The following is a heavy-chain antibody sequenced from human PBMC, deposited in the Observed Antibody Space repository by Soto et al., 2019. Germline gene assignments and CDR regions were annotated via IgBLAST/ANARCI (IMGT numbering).Heavy chain of an antibody. CDR2: IWYDGSHE. V-gene: IGHV3-33*01. CDR3: ARDRYSYDSRAYQGVDWYFDL. Sequence: PGGSLRLSCAASGFIFSNYGMHWVRQAPGKGLEWVAVIWYDGSHESYADSVKGRFTISRDNSKNTLFLQMNSLRAEDTAVYYCARDRYSYDSRAYQGVDWYFDLWGRGTLGTV. CDR1: GFIFSNYG. J-gene: IGHJ2*01. D-gene: IGHD3-22*01.